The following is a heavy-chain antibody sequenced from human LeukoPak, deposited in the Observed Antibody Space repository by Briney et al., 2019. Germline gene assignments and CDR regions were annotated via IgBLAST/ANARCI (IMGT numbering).Heavy chain of an antibody. V-gene: IGHV4-4*07. J-gene: IGHJ2*01. Sequence: SETLSLTCTVSDVPINTYYWSWIRQPAGKGLEWIGRIYTLGSTNYNPSLKSQATMSLDTSRNQFSLKLSSVTAADTAVYYCARLSLAPWYFDLWGRGTLVTVSS. D-gene: IGHD2-15*01. CDR1: DVPINTYY. CDR3: ARLSLAPWYFDL. CDR2: IYTLGST.